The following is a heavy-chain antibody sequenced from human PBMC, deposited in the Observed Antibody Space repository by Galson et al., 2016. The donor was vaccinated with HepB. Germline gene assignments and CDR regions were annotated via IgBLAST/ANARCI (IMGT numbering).Heavy chain of an antibody. CDR2: IWSDGNSK. Sequence: SLRLSCAASTFTFRIYGMHWVRQAPGKRLEWVAAIWSDGNSKYYADSVKGRFTIHRDNSKNMLYPQMNSLSAEDTAVYYCVRDGDHESGYGMDVWGQGTTVTVSS. CDR1: TFTFRIYG. D-gene: IGHD3-3*01. J-gene: IGHJ6*02. CDR3: VRDGDHESGYGMDV. V-gene: IGHV3-33*01.